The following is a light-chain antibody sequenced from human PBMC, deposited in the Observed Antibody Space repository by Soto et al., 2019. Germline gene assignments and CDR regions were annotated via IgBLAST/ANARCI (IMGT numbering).Light chain of an antibody. CDR1: QSVLYSSNNKNY. J-gene: IGKJ2*01. CDR3: QQYYDTPYT. CDR2: WAS. V-gene: IGKV4-1*01. Sequence: DIVMTQSPDSLAVSLGERATINCKSSQSVLYSSNNKNYLAWFQHKPGQPPQLLIYWASTRESGVPDRFSGSGSGTDFTLTISSLLAEDVAVYYCQQYYDTPYTFGQGTKLEIK.